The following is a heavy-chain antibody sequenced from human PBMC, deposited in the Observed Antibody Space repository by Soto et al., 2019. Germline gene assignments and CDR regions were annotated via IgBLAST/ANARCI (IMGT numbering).Heavy chain of an antibody. CDR3: ARHEVNGDYDWFDP. CDR1: GGSISSYY. D-gene: IGHD4-17*01. CDR2: IYYSGST. Sequence: PSETLSLTCPVSGGSISSYYWSWIRQPPGKGLEWIGYIYYSGSTNYNPSLKSRVTISVDTSKNQFSLKLSSVTAADTAVYYCARHEVNGDYDWFDPWGQGTLVTVSS. J-gene: IGHJ5*02. V-gene: IGHV4-59*08.